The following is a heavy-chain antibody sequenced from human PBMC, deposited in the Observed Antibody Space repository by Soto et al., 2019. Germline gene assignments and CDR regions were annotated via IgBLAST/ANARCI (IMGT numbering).Heavy chain of an antibody. CDR2: IGDSSTYI. CDR1: GFSFSSHS. V-gene: IGHV3-21*01. J-gene: IGHJ4*02. Sequence: EVQLVESGRGLVKPGGSLRLSCAASGFSFSSHSMNWVRQAPGKGLEWVSSIGDSSTYIYYADSVKGRFTISRDNAKNSLYLQMNSLRAEDTAVYYCARDQRWLRHGYSDYWGQGTLVTVSS. CDR3: ARDQRWLRHGYSDY. D-gene: IGHD3-22*01.